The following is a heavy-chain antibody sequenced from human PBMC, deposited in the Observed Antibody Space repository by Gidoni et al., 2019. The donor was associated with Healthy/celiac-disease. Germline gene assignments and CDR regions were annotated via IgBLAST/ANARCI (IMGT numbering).Heavy chain of an antibody. CDR2: ISYDGSNK. J-gene: IGHJ2*01. D-gene: IGHD6-13*01. CDR1: GFTFSSYG. CDR3: ASLLPSSSWQDDWYFDL. Sequence: QVQLVESGGGVVQPGRSLRLSCAASGFTFSSYGMHWVRQAPGKGLEWVAVISYDGSNKYYADSVKGRFTISRDNSKNTLYLQMNSLRAEDTAVYYCASLLPSSSWQDDWYFDLWGRGTLVTVSS. V-gene: IGHV3-30*03.